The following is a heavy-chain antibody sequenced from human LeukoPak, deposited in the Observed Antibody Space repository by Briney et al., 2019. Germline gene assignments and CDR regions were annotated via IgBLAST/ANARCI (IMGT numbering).Heavy chain of an antibody. Sequence: PGGSLRLSCAASGFTFSSYSMNWVRQPPGKGLEWIGSIYNSGSSYYSPSLKSRVTMPVDTSKNQFSLKLNSVTAADTAVYYCARHLRKTMVRGVVITFGYFDYWGRGTLVTVSS. CDR3: ARHLRKTMVRGVVITFGYFDY. D-gene: IGHD3-10*01. CDR1: GFTFSSYSMN. CDR2: IYNSGSS. J-gene: IGHJ4*02. V-gene: IGHV4-39*01.